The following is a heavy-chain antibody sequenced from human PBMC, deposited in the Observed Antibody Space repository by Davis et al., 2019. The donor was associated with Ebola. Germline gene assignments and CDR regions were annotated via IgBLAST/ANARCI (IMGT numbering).Heavy chain of an antibody. CDR1: GFTFSGSA. V-gene: IGHV3-73*01. D-gene: IGHD2/OR15-2a*01. CDR2: IRSKANSYAT. CDR3: TTDLPAQYVP. Sequence: GGSLRLSCAASGFTFSGSAMHWVRQASGKGLEWVGRIRSKANSYATAYAASVKGRFTIPRDDSKNTLYLQMNSLKTEDTAVYYCTTDLPAQYVPWGQGTLVTVSS. J-gene: IGHJ5*02.